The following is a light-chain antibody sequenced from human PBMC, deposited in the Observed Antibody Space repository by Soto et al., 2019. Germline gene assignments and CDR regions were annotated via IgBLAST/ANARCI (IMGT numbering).Light chain of an antibody. CDR1: QSVSSSY. CDR3: QQYGSSPWT. V-gene: IGKV3-20*01. CDR2: GAT. J-gene: IGKJ1*01. Sequence: IVSPKLPGTLSLSPEERATLSCRASQSVSSSYLAWYQQRRGQAPRLLIYGATSRANGIPDRFSGSGSGTDFTLTISRLEPADFAVYYCQQYGSSPWTFGQGTKVDIK.